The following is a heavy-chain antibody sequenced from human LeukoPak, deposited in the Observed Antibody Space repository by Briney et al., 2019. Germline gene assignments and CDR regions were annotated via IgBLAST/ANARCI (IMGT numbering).Heavy chain of an antibody. CDR3: SRALSR. J-gene: IGHJ4*02. CDR1: GFTFSSYE. V-gene: IGHV3-48*03. Sequence: GGSLRLSCAASGFTFSSYEMNWVPQAPGKGLEWVSYISSSGSNIYYADSVKGRFTISRDNAKNSLYLQMRSLRAEDTALYYCSRALSRWGQGTLVAVSS. CDR2: ISSSGSNI.